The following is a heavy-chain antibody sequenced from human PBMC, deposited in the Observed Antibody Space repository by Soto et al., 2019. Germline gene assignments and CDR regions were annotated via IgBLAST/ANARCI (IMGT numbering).Heavy chain of an antibody. D-gene: IGHD2-2*01. CDR2: ISAYNGIT. J-gene: IGHJ3*02. CDR1: GYSFTTYG. V-gene: IGHV1-18*01. CDR3: ARVAIYYFSSFTCYVDASFI. Sequence: EASVKVSCKTSGYSFTTYGISWVRQAPGQGLEWMGWISAYNGITNYAQNVQDRVTMTTDTSTSTAYMELRSLRSDDTAVYYCARVAIYYFSSFTCYVDASFIWG.